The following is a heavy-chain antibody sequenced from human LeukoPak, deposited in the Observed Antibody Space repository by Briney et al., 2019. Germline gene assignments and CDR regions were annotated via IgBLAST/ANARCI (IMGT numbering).Heavy chain of an antibody. CDR1: GFNFGDYN. CDR3: SRGQLYPYGPEFDY. V-gene: IGHV3-49*03. D-gene: IGHD3-10*01. J-gene: IGHJ4*02. CDR2: VRAKIHGGTA. Sequence: GGSLRLSCSASGFNFGDYNMDWLRQAPGKGLEWVGHVRAKIHGGTADYAASVKGRFTISRDDSKSVVYLQMTSLQSEDTAVYYCSRGQLYPYGPEFDYWGQGTLVTVSS.